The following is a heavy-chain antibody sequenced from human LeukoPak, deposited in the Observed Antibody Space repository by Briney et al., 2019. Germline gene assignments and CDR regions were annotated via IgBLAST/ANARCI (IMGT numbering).Heavy chain of an antibody. CDR2: INPSGGST. CDR1: GYTFTSNY. D-gene: IGHD6-19*01. V-gene: IGHV1-46*01. J-gene: IGHJ4*02. Sequence: ASVKVSCKASGYTFTSNYMHWVRQAPGQGLGWMGMINPSGGSTSYARKFQGRVTMTSDTSTSTVFMELSSLRSEDTAVYSCARGLWQWLVDYWGQGTLVTVSS. CDR3: ARGLWQWLVDY.